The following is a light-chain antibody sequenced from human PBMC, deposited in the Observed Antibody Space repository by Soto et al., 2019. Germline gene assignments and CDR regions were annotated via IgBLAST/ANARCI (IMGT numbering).Light chain of an antibody. CDR2: GAS. CDR3: QQFNNWPLT. CDR1: QSISSA. Sequence: EIVMTQSPATLSVSPGERATLSCRASQSISSALAWYQQKPGQAPRLLIYGASARATGIAARFSGSGSGTEFTLTISSLQSEDFAVYYCQQFNNWPLTFGGGTKVESK. J-gene: IGKJ4*01. V-gene: IGKV3D-15*01.